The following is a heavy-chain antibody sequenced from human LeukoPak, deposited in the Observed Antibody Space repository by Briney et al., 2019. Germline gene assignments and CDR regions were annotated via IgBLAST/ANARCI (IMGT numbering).Heavy chain of an antibody. CDR3: ARDFYYYYMDV. J-gene: IGHJ6*03. CDR1: GASMTNYY. Sequence: SETLSLTCTISGASMTNYYWSWIRQPPGKGLEWIAYSHNSGETNYNPSLKSRVTMSVDTSKNQFSLKLSSVTAADTAVYYCARDFYYYYMDVWGKGTTVTVSS. CDR2: SHNSGET. V-gene: IGHV4-59*12.